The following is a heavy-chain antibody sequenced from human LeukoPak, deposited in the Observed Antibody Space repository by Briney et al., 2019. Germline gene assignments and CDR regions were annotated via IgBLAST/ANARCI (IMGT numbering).Heavy chain of an antibody. D-gene: IGHD3-10*01. V-gene: IGHV1-2*02. CDR2: INPNSGGT. Sequence: GASVKVSCKASGYTFTGYYMHWVRQAPGQGLEWMGWINPNSGGTNYAQKFQGRVTMTRDTSISTAYMELSRLRSDDTAVYYCASLYGSGSLLHSDYWGQGTLVTVSS. J-gene: IGHJ4*02. CDR3: ASLYGSGSLLHSDY. CDR1: GYTFTGYY.